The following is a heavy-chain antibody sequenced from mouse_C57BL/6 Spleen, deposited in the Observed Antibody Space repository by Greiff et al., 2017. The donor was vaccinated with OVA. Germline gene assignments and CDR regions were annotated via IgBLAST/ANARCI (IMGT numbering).Heavy chain of an antibody. D-gene: IGHD2-2*01. CDR3: ARGGSTMVTRYFDV. CDR1: GYTFTSYW. CDR2: IDPSDSYT. J-gene: IGHJ1*03. Sequence: VQLQQPGAELVMPGASVKLSCKASGYTFTSYWMHWVKQRPGQGLEWIGEIDPSDSYTNYNQKFKGKSTLTVDKSSSTAYMQLSSLTSEDSAVYYCARGGSTMVTRYFDVWGTGTTVTVSS. V-gene: IGHV1-69*01.